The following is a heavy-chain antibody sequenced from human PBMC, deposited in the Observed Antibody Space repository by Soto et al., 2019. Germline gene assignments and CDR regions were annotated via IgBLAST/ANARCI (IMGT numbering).Heavy chain of an antibody. CDR3: ARLAAAGTKTYYYYGMDV. CDR1: GYTFTSDY. CDR2: INPSGGST. D-gene: IGHD6-13*01. V-gene: IGHV1-46*01. J-gene: IGHJ6*02. Sequence: GASVKVSCKASGYTFTSDYMHWVRQAPGQGLEWMGIINPSGGSTSYAQKFQGRVTMTRDTSTSTVYMELSSLRSEDTAVYYCARLAAAGTKTYYYYGMDVWGQGTTVTVSS.